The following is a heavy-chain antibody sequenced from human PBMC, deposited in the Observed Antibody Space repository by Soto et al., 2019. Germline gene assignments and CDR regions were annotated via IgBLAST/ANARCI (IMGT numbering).Heavy chain of an antibody. Sequence: SETLSLTCAVYGGSVSGYYRSWIRPPPGKGLEWLGEVTDSGSTNYNPSIKTPATISVDTCKNQFSPKLTSVTAADTAVYYCAIDLVAEAATPPNCFDPWGQGTLVT. CDR3: AIDLVAEAATPPNCFDP. CDR2: VTDSGST. J-gene: IGHJ5*02. V-gene: IGHV4-34*01. CDR1: GGSVSGYY. D-gene: IGHD2-15*01.